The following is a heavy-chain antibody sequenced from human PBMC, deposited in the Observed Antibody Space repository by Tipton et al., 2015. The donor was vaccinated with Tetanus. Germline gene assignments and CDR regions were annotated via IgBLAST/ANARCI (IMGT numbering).Heavy chain of an antibody. V-gene: IGHV4-59*01. CDR2: VYFSGTT. Sequence: TLSLTCTVSSGPMNNFYWTWIRQPPGKGLEWIGHVYFSGTTSYNPSLKSRVTMSLDTSKNLFSLRLTAVPAADTAVYYCARDWEGGYGMDVWGQGP. D-gene: IGHD1-26*01. CDR3: ARDWEGGYGMDV. CDR1: SGPMNNFY. J-gene: IGHJ6*02.